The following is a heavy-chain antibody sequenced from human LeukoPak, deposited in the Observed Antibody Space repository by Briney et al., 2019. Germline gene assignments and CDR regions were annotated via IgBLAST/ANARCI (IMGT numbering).Heavy chain of an antibody. D-gene: IGHD3-16*01. CDR1: GFTFDDYT. Sequence: PGGPLTLSCAASGFTFDDYTMHWVRQAPGKGLEWVSLISWDGGSTYYADSVKGRFTISRDNSKNSLYLQMNSLRTEDTALYYCAKGLSIMITFGGVHEGMDVWGKGTTVTVSS. V-gene: IGHV3-43*01. J-gene: IGHJ6*04. CDR3: AKGLSIMITFGGVHEGMDV. CDR2: ISWDGGST.